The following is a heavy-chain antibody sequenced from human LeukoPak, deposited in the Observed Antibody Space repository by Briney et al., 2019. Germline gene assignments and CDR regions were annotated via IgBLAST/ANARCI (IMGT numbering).Heavy chain of an antibody. V-gene: IGHV1-69*13. CDR2: IIPIFGTA. J-gene: IGHJ6*03. CDR3: ARVPLYCSGGSCYSGHYYYYYYMDV. CDR1: GGTFSSYA. Sequence: GASVKVSCKASGGTFSSYAISWVRQAPGQGLEWMGEIIPIFGTANYAQKFQGRVTITADESTSTAYMELSSLRSEDTAVYYCARVPLYCSGGSCYSGHYYYYYYMDVWGKGTTVTVSS. D-gene: IGHD2-15*01.